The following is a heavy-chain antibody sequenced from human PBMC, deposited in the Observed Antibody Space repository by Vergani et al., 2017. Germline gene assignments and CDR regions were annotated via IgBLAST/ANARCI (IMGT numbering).Heavy chain of an antibody. Sequence: EVQLVESGGGLVQPGGSLRLSCAASGFTFSSYEMNWVRQAPGKGLEWVSYISSSGSTIYYADSVKGRFTISRDNAKNSLYLQMNSLRAEDTAVYYCAREPSREYYFDFWGQGTLVTVSS. CDR1: GFTFSSYE. D-gene: IGHD3-10*01. CDR2: ISSSGSTI. CDR3: AREPSREYYFDF. V-gene: IGHV3-48*03. J-gene: IGHJ4*02.